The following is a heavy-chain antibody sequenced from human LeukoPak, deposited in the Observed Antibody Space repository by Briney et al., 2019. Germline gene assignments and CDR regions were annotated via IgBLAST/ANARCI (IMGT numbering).Heavy chain of an antibody. D-gene: IGHD1-26*01. CDR3: AGDRGGSNPNWFDP. Sequence: GGSLRLSCAASGFTFSSYSMNWVRQAPGKGLEWVSSISSSGSYIYYADSVKGRFTISRDNAKNSLYLQMNSLRAEDTAVYYCAGDRGGSNPNWFDPWGQGTLVTVSS. J-gene: IGHJ5*02. CDR1: GFTFSSYS. V-gene: IGHV3-21*01. CDR2: ISSSGSYI.